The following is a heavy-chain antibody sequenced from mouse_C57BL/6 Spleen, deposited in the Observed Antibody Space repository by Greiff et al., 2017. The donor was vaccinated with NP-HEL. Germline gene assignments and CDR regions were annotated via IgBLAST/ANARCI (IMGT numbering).Heavy chain of an antibody. J-gene: IGHJ1*03. CDR1: GFTFSDYG. CDR2: ISSGSSTI. D-gene: IGHD1-1*01. V-gene: IGHV5-17*01. Sequence: DVMLVESGGGLVKPGGSLKLSCAASGFTFSDYGMHWVRQAPEKGLEWVAYISSGSSTIYYADTVKGRFTISRDNAKNTLFLQMTSLRSEDTAMYYCARGPYYYVSSYWYFDVWGTGTTVTVSS. CDR3: ARGPYYYVSSYWYFDV.